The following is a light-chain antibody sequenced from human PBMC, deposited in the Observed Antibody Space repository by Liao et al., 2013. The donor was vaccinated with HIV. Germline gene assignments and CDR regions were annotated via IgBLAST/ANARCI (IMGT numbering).Light chain of an antibody. V-gene: IGLV3-21*01. Sequence: SYVLTQPPSVSVAPGKTARITCGGNNIGSKNVHWYQQKPGQAPVLVIYYDHDRPSRIPERFSGSNSGNTATLTISRVEAGDEADYYCQVWDSSNDHGVFGGGTKLTVL. CDR1: NIGSKN. CDR3: QVWDSSNDHGV. CDR2: YDH. J-gene: IGLJ3*02.